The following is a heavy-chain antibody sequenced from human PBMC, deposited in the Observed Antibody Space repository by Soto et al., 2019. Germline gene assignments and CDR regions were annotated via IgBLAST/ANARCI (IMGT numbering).Heavy chain of an antibody. J-gene: IGHJ4*02. CDR2: ISSNGGST. D-gene: IGHD6-19*01. CDR1: GFTFSSYA. Sequence: EVQLVESGGGLVQPGGSLRLSCAASGFTFSSYAMHWVRQAPGKGLEYVSAISSNGGSTYYANSVKGRFTISRDNSKSTLYLQMGSLRAEDMAVYYCARGFGWLDYWGQGTLVTVSS. CDR3: ARGFGWLDY. V-gene: IGHV3-64*01.